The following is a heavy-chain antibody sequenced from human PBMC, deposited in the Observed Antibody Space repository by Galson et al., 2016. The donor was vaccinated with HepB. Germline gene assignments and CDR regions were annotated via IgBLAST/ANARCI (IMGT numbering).Heavy chain of an antibody. CDR1: GFTVSDYH. J-gene: IGHJ4*02. D-gene: IGHD1-26*01. CDR2: MYSGGRT. Sequence: SLRLSCAASGFTVSDYHMSWVRQAPGKGLEWVSVMYSGGRTEYRDSVKGRFTISRDNSKNTLYLRMNNLRVEDTAVYYCAILGRQPLAAFVAFWGPGTLVTVSS. CDR3: AILGRQPLAAFVAF. V-gene: IGHV3-66*01.